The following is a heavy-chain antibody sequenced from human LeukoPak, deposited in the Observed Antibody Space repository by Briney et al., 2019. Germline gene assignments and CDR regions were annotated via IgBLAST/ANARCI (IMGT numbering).Heavy chain of an antibody. V-gene: IGHV4-59*04. CDR1: GGSISSYY. Sequence: SETLSLTCTVSGGSISSYYWSWIRQPPGKGLEWIGSIYYSGSTYYNPSLKGRVTISVDTSKNQFSLKLTSVTAADTAVYYCCGSGWFAGPFGYWGQGALVTVSS. D-gene: IGHD6-19*01. CDR2: IYYSGST. CDR3: CGSGWFAGPFGY. J-gene: IGHJ4*02.